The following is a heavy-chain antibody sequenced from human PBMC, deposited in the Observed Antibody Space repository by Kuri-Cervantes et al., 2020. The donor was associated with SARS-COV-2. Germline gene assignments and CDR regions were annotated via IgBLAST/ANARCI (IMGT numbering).Heavy chain of an antibody. CDR1: GGSISNYY. V-gene: IGHV4-59*01. Sequence: SETLSLTCTVSGGSISNYYWSWIRQPPGKGLEWIGYIYDSANTNYNTTLRSRVTMSVDTSKNRISLKLTPVTAADTAVYFCARVGVRSYGVLDYWGQGTLVTVSS. CDR2: IYDSANT. CDR3: ARVGVRSYGVLDY. J-gene: IGHJ4*02. D-gene: IGHD5-18*01.